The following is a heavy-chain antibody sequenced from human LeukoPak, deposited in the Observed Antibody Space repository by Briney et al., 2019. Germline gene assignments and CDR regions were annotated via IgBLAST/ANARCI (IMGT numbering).Heavy chain of an antibody. V-gene: IGHV3-7*01. CDR2: IKQDGSDK. D-gene: IGHD3-16*01. CDR1: GFTFSDSW. J-gene: IGHJ6*04. CDR3: ARDPTFPLAV. Sequence: GGSLRLSCAASGFTFSDSWMSWVRQAPGKGLEWVANIKQDGSDKYYVDSVKGRFTISRDNAKNSLYLQMNSLRAEDTAVYYCARDPTFPLAVWGERTTVTVSS.